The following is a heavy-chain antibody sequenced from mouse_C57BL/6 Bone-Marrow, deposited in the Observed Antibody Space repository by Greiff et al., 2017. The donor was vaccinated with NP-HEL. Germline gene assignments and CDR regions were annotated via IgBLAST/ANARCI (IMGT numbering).Heavy chain of an antibody. D-gene: IGHD2-5*01. CDR3: ARPYYSNWGAMDD. CDR1: GFTFSDYG. Sequence: EVKLVESGGGLVKPGGSLKLSCAASGFTFSDYGMHWVRQAPEKGLEWVAYISSGSSTIYYADTVKGRFTISRDNAKNTLFLQMTSLRSEDTAMYYCARPYYSNWGAMDDWGQGTSVTVSS. CDR2: ISSGSSTI. V-gene: IGHV5-17*01. J-gene: IGHJ4*01.